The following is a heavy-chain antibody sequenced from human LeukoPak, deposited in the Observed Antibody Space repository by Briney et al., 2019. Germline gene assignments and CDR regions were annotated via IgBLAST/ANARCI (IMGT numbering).Heavy chain of an antibody. D-gene: IGHD2-2*01. CDR1: GFTFSSYS. CDR2: IGISSGNA. CDR3: ARDTKYAFDN. J-gene: IGHJ4*02. V-gene: IGHV3-48*01. Sequence: GGSLRLSCAASGFTFSSYSMNWVRQAPGKGLEWISYIGISSGNAKYADSVKGRFTISGDKAKNSVYLQMNSLRVEDTAVYYCARDTKYAFDNWGQGTLVTVSS.